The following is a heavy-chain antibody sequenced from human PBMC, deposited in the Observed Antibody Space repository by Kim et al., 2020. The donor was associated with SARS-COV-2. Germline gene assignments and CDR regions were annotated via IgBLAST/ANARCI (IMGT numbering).Heavy chain of an antibody. Sequence: ASVKVSCKASGYIFTGYYMHWVRQAPGQGLEWMGWINPNSGGTNYAQKFQGRVTMTRDTSISTAYMELSRLRSDDTAVYYCARDGYGDRIKEEGLDPWGQGTLVTVSS. CDR2: INPNSGGT. CDR3: ARDGYGDRIKEEGLDP. D-gene: IGHD5-18*01. CDR1: GYIFTGYY. V-gene: IGHV1-2*02. J-gene: IGHJ5*02.